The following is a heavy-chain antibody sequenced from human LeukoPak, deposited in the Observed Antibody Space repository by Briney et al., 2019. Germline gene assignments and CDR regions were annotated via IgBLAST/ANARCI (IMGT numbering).Heavy chain of an antibody. Sequence: TETLSLTCTVSGGSVSSGGYYWSWIRQPPGKGLEWVGYIYYSGTTTYNPSLKSRVTISVDTSKNNFSLKLSSVTAADTAVYYCARVRISTTARGYFDYWGQGTLVTVSS. CDR1: GGSVSSGGYY. V-gene: IGHV4-61*03. D-gene: IGHD4-17*01. CDR2: IYYSGTT. J-gene: IGHJ4*02. CDR3: ARVRISTTARGYFDY.